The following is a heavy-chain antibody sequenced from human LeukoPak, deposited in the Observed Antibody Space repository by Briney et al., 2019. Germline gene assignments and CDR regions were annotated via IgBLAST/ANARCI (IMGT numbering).Heavy chain of an antibody. CDR3: ARGLGDSGSYQVSFCYDLDV. CDR1: GYTFTNYY. D-gene: IGHD3-10*01. J-gene: IGHJ6*02. CDR2: INPNGGGT. V-gene: IGHV1-46*01. Sequence: GASVKVSCKASGYTFTNYYIHWVRQAPGQGLEWMGIINPNGGGTNYAQKFQGRVTMTRDTSTSTVYMELSSLRSEDTAVYYCARGLGDSGSYQVSFCYDLDVWGLGTTVTVSS.